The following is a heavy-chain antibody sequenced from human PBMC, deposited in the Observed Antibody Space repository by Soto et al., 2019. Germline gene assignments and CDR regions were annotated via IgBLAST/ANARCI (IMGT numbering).Heavy chain of an antibody. J-gene: IGHJ6*03. CDR3: ARETDYYYYMDV. V-gene: IGHV4-39*01. CDR2: MYYSGSS. CDR1: GGSISGSSY. Sequence: SETLSLTCTVSGGSISGSSYCWIRQPPGKGLEWIGGMYYSGSSHYNPSLKSRVTISVDTSNNQFSLKLSSVTAADTAVYYCARETDYYYYMDVWGKGITVTVSS.